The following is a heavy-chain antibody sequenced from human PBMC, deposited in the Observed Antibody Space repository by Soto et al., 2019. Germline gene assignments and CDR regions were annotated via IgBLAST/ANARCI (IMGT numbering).Heavy chain of an antibody. CDR3: ASIRGYSGYDAFDI. J-gene: IGHJ3*02. CDR2: IYYSGST. V-gene: IGHV4-39*01. D-gene: IGHD5-12*01. Sequence: TLSLTRSIPSPSIGSSSYYWALIRQPPGKGLEWIGSIYYSGSTYYNPSLKSRVTISVDTSKNQFSLKLSSVTAADTAVYYCASIRGYSGYDAFDIWGQGTMVT. CDR1: SPSIGSSSYY.